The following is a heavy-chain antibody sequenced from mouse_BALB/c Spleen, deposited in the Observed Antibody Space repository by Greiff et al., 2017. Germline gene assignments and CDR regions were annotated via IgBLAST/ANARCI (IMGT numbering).Heavy chain of an antibody. V-gene: IGHV5-17*02. CDR3: ARGKGNYFDY. Sequence: EVKLMESGGGLVQPGGSRKLSCAASGFTFSSFGMHWVRQAPEKGLEWVAYISSGSSTIYYADTVKGRFTISRDNPKNTLFLQMTSLRSEDTAMYYCARGKGNYFDYWGQGTTLTVSS. CDR1: GFTFSSFG. J-gene: IGHJ2*01. CDR2: ISSGSSTI.